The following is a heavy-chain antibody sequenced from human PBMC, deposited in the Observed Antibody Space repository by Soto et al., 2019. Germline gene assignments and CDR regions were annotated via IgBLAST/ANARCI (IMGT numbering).Heavy chain of an antibody. CDR1: GYTFTSYD. V-gene: IGHV1-8*01. CDR3: ARALYYYYYMDV. J-gene: IGHJ6*03. CDR2: INPISGIT. Sequence: ASVKVSCKASGYTFTSYDINWVRQATGQGLEWMGRINPISGITDYAQKFQGRVTITADKSTSTAYMELNSLRSEDTAVYYCARALYYYYYMDVWGKGTTVTVSS.